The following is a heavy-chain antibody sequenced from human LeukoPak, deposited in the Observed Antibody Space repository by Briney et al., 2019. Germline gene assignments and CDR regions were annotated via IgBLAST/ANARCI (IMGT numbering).Heavy chain of an antibody. CDR1: GFSFRDFS. J-gene: IGHJ4*02. D-gene: IGHD6-6*01. CDR3: AKEIRSGDSSLDS. Sequence: GGSLRLSCVAAGFSFRDFSMHWVRQAPGKGLERVAGMSGSGVYIGYADSVKGRFTISRDNAKNSLYLQMNSLRAEDTALYYCAKEIRSGDSSLDSWCQGAVVSVSS. V-gene: IGHV3-9*01. CDR2: MSGSGVYI.